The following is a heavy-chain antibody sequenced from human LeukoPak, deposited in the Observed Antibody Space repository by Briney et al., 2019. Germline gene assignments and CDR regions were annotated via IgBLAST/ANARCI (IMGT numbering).Heavy chain of an antibody. CDR3: ARRRVGAISSYNWFDP. Sequence: SQTLSLTCTVSGGSISSGSYYWSWIRQPAGKGLEWIGRIYTSGSTNYNPSLKSRVTISADTSKNQFSLKLNSVTAADTAVYYCARRRVGAISSYNWFDPWGQGTLVTVSS. J-gene: IGHJ5*02. D-gene: IGHD1-26*01. CDR2: IYTSGST. CDR1: GGSISSGSYY. V-gene: IGHV4-61*02.